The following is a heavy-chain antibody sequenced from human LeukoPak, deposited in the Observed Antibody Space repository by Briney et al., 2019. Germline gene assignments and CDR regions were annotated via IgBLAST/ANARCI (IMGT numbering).Heavy chain of an antibody. CDR1: GFTLSSSG. CDR3: AKESGSYGDY. D-gene: IGHD1-26*01. J-gene: IGHJ4*02. V-gene: IGHV3-30*02. CDR2: IRYDGSNK. Sequence: GGSLRLSCAASGFTLSSSGMPWVRQAPGKGLEWLAFIRYDGSNKYYADSVKGRFTISRDNSKNTLYLQMNSLRAEDTAVYYCAKESGSYGDYWGQGTLVTVSS.